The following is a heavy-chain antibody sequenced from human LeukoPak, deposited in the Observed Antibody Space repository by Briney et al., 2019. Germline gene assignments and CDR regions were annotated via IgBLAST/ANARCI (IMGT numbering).Heavy chain of an antibody. CDR1: GDSISTSY. CDR2: IYYTGST. J-gene: IGHJ6*02. D-gene: IGHD6-13*01. V-gene: IGHV4-59*01. CDR3: ARDSKAAAGRSWVPSYYYYYGMDV. Sequence: SETLSLTCTVSGDSISTSYWSWIRQPPGKGLEYIGYIYYTGSTNYNPSLKSRVTISVDTSKNQFSLKLSSVTAADTAVYYCARDSKAAAGRSWVPSYYYYYGMDVWGQGTTVTVSS.